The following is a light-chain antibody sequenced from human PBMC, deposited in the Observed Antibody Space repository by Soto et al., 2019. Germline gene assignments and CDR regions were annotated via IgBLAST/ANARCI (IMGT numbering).Light chain of an antibody. CDR3: QSYDSSLSGSEV. V-gene: IGLV1-40*01. CDR2: GNS. CDR1: SSNIGAGYD. Sequence: QSVLTQPPSVSGAPGQRVTISCTGSSSNIGAGYDVHWYQQLPGTAPKLLIYGNSNRPSGVPDRFSGSKSGPSASLAITGLQAEDEAEYYCQSYDSSLSGSEVFGTGTKVTVL. J-gene: IGLJ1*01.